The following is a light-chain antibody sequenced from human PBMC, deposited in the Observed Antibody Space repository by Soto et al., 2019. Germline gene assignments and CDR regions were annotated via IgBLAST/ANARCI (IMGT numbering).Light chain of an antibody. V-gene: IGLV2-14*01. CDR3: SSYTNSSTQV. CDR2: EVS. CDR1: SSDIGGYKH. J-gene: IGLJ1*01. Sequence: QSVLTQPASVSGSPGQSITISCTGTSSDIGGYKHVSWYQQHPGKAPKLMIYEVSNRPSGVSNRFSGSKSGNTASLTISGLQAEDEAAYYCSSYTNSSTQVFGNGTKVTV.